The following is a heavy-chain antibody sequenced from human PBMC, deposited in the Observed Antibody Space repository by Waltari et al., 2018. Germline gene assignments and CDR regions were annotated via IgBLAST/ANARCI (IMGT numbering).Heavy chain of an antibody. CDR2: IIPIFGTA. CDR1: GGTFSSYA. V-gene: IGHV1-69*08. CDR3: ARARGRWLQLGATLDY. D-gene: IGHD5-12*01. Sequence: QVQLVQSGAEVKKPGSSVKVSCKASGGTFSSYAISWVRQAPGQGLEWMGRIIPIFGTAIHAPTFQGSVTITAAKSTGTAYMELSSLRSEDTAVYYCARARGRWLQLGATLDYWGQGTLVTVSS. J-gene: IGHJ4*02.